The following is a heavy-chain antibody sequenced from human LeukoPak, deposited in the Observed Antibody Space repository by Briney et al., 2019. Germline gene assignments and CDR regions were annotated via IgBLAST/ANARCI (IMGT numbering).Heavy chain of an antibody. V-gene: IGHV3-11*01. J-gene: IGHJ4*02. CDR1: GFTFSDYY. CDR3: AKSRSGLPPFAFDY. CDR2: ISSSGSTI. Sequence: GGSLRLSCAASGFTFSDYYMSWIRQAPGKGLEWVSYISSSGSTIYYADSVKGRFTISRDNSKNTLYLQMNSLRAEDTAVYYCAKSRSGLPPFAFDYWGQGTLVTVSS. D-gene: IGHD3-3*01.